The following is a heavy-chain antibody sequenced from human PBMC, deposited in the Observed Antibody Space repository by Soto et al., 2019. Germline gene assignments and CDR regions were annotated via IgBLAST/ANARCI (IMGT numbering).Heavy chain of an antibody. J-gene: IGHJ4*02. CDR1: GFTFSRYS. Sequence: EVQLVESGGGLVQPGGSLRLSCAASGFTFSRYSMNWVRQAPGKVLEWVSYISTSGSTIYYADSVEGRFTISRDNAKNKLYMQMNSLRDEDTAVYYCARARGYRYDYVDYWGQGTLVTVSS. V-gene: IGHV3-48*02. D-gene: IGHD5-18*01. CDR3: ARARGYRYDYVDY. CDR2: ISTSGSTI.